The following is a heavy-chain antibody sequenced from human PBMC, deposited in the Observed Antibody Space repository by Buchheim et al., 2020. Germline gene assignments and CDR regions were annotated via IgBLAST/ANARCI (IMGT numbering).Heavy chain of an antibody. Sequence: QVQLQESGPGLVKPSETLSLTCTVSGGSISSYYWSWIRQPPGKGLEWIGYIYYSGSPNYTPSFKSRVTISVDPSKNQFSLKLSSVTAADTAVYYCARERPWYSGSYYESYYYYGMDVWGQGTT. CDR3: ARERPWYSGSYYESYYYYGMDV. D-gene: IGHD1-26*01. J-gene: IGHJ6*02. CDR2: IYYSGSP. V-gene: IGHV4-59*01. CDR1: GGSISSYY.